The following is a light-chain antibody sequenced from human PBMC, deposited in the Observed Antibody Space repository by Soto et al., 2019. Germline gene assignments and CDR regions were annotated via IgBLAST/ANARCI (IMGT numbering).Light chain of an antibody. CDR2: KAS. CDR1: QSVSGW. Sequence: DIQMTQSPSTLSASVGDTVTVTCRASQSVSGWLAWYQQKPGEAPKLLIYKASTLKSGVPSRFSGSGSGTEFTLTISSLQPDDFAAYYCQQYNSKRTFGQGTKVDIK. J-gene: IGKJ1*01. CDR3: QQYNSKRT. V-gene: IGKV1-5*03.